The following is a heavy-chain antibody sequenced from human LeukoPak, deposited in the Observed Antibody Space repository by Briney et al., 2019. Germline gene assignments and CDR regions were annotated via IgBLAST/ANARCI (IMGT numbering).Heavy chain of an antibody. V-gene: IGHV3-30*04. CDR2: ISYDGSNK. D-gene: IGHD3-10*01. Sequence: SGGSLRLSCAASGFTFSSYAMHWVRQAPGKGLEWVAVISYDGSNKYYADSVKGRFTISRDNSKNTLYLQMNSLRAEDTAVYYCARDLSTVRGVINYWGQGTLVTVSS. CDR1: GFTFSSYA. CDR3: ARDLSTVRGVINY. J-gene: IGHJ4*02.